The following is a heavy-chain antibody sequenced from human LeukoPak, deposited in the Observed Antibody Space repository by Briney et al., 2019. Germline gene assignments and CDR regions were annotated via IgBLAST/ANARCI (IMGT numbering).Heavy chain of an antibody. D-gene: IGHD3-10*01. Sequence: GGSLRLSCAASGFTFSDYYMGWIRQAPGKGLGWVSCISSSGSYTNYAESVKGRFTISRDNAKNSLYLQINGLRAEDTAVYYCARYYYGSGSYYPIDYWGQGTLVTVST. CDR1: GFTFSDYY. V-gene: IGHV3-11*06. CDR3: ARYYYGSGSYYPIDY. J-gene: IGHJ4*02. CDR2: ISSSGSYT.